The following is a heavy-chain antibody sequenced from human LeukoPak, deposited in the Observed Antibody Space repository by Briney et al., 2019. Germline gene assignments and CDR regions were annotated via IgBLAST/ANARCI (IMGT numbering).Heavy chain of an antibody. CDR3: ARDLLYTTLGLGRWFDP. CDR1: GFAFSSYA. J-gene: IGHJ5*02. Sequence: GRSLRLSCAASGFAFSSYAMHWVRRAPGKGLEWVAVISYDGSNKYYADSVKGRFTISRDNSKNTLYLQMNSLRAEDTAVYYCARDLLYTTLGLGRWFDPWGQGTLVTVSS. CDR2: ISYDGSNK. V-gene: IGHV3-30-3*01. D-gene: IGHD1-1*01.